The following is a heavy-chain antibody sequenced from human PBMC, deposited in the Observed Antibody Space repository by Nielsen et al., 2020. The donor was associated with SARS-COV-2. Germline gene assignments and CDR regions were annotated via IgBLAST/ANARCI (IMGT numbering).Heavy chain of an antibody. CDR1: GGSISSSSYY. D-gene: IGHD4-17*01. V-gene: IGHV4-39*01. Sequence: SETLSLTCTVSGGSISSSSYYWGWIRQPPGKGLEWIGSIYYSGSTYYNPSLKSRVTISVDTSKNQFSLKLSSVTAADTAVYYCARFAATVTTRIRKAYFDYWGQGTLVTVSS. CDR3: ARFAATVTTRIRKAYFDY. J-gene: IGHJ4*02. CDR2: IYYSGST.